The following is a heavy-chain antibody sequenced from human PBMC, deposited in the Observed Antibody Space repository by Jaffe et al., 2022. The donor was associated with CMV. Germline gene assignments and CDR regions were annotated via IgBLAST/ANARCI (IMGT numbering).Heavy chain of an antibody. Sequence: QVQLQESGPGLVKPSQTLSLTCTVSGGSISSGGYYWSWIRQHPGKGLEWIGYIYYSGSTYYNPSLKSRVTISVDTSKNQFSLKLSSVTAADTAVYYCARDLSLGLVVPAAMTYGMDVWGQGTTVTVSS. V-gene: IGHV4-31*03. D-gene: IGHD2-2*01. CDR3: ARDLSLGLVVPAAMTYGMDV. CDR1: GGSISSGGYY. J-gene: IGHJ6*02. CDR2: IYYSGST.